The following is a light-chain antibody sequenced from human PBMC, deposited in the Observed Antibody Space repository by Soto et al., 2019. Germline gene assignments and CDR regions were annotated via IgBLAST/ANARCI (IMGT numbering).Light chain of an antibody. CDR2: KAI. CDR1: QSITTW. Sequence: DIQMTQSPSTLSASVGDRVTITCRASQSITTWLAWYQQKPGKAPKLLIYKAINLQSGVPSRFSGSGSGTEFPLTIGSLQPDDFGTYYCQRYNDYQYVFGQGTKLDMK. J-gene: IGKJ2*01. V-gene: IGKV1-5*03. CDR3: QRYNDYQYV.